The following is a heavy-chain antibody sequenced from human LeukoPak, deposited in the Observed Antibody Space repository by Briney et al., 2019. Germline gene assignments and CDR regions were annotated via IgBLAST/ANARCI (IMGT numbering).Heavy chain of an antibody. CDR3: VRDAGYSGYMINDI. J-gene: IGHJ3*02. Sequence: GGYLRLSCIASEFTFTNYLMSWVRKATRKRLKWVTYINQHGSETFYVDSVKGRFTISRDNTQNSLYLQMNSLRPEDTALYYCVRDAGYSGYMINDIWGQGTMVTVSS. CDR1: EFTFTNYL. D-gene: IGHD5-12*01. V-gene: IGHV3-7*01. CDR2: INQHGSET.